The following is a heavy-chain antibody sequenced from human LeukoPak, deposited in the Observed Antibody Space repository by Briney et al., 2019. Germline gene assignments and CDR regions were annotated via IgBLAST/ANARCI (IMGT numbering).Heavy chain of an antibody. CDR2: INHSGST. V-gene: IGHV4-34*01. Sequence: SEXLSLTCAVYGGSFSGYYWSWIGQPPGKGLEGIGEINHSGSTNYNPSLTSRVTISVDPSKNQFSLKLSSVIAADTAVYYCARGSRHYGDYGVITSWGQGTLVTVSS. CDR3: ARGSRHYGDYGVITS. CDR1: GGSFSGYY. D-gene: IGHD4-17*01. J-gene: IGHJ4*02.